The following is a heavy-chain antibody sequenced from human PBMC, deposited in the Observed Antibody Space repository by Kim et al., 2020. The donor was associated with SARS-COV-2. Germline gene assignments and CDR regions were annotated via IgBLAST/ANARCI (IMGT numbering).Heavy chain of an antibody. J-gene: IGHJ4*02. CDR3: ARDPRRGSSGYYYWKPYYFDY. V-gene: IGHV3-33*01. Sequence: GGSLRLSCAASGFTFSSYGMHWVRQAPGKGLEWVAVIWYDGSNKYYADSVKGRFTISRDNSKNTLYLQMNSLRAEDTAVYYCARDPRRGSSGYYYWKPYYFDYWGQGTLVTVSS. D-gene: IGHD3-22*01. CDR2: IWYDGSNK. CDR1: GFTFSSYG.